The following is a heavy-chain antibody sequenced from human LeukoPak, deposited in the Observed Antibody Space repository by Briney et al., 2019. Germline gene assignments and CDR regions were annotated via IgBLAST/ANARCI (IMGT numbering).Heavy chain of an antibody. CDR3: ARERCSGGSCLFDY. CDR2: IYHSGST. D-gene: IGHD2-15*01. V-gene: IGHV4-30-2*01. J-gene: IGHJ4*02. CDR1: GGSISSGGYS. Sequence: SETLSLTCAVSGGSISSGGYSWSWIRQPPGKGLEWIGYIYHSGSTYYNPSLKRRVAISVDRSKNQFSLKLSSVTAADTAVYYCARERCSGGSCLFDYWGQGTLVTVSS.